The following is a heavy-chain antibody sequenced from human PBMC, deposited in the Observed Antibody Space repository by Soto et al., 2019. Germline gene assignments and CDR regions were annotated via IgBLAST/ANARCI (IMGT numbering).Heavy chain of an antibody. V-gene: IGHV3-7*01. Sequence: GSLRLSCAASGFTLSSYCMSWVRQAPGKGLEWVANIKQDGSEKYYVDSVKGRFTISRDNAKNSLYLQVNSLRAEDTAVYYCARDCSGASCALSYGMDVWGQGTTVTVSS. CDR3: ARDCSGASCALSYGMDV. CDR1: GFTLSSYC. D-gene: IGHD2-15*01. CDR2: IKQDGSEK. J-gene: IGHJ6*02.